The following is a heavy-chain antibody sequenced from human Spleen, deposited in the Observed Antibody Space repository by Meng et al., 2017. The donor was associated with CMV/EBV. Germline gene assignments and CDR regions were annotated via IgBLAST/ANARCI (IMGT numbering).Heavy chain of an antibody. CDR2: IHSGGSST. V-gene: IGHV3-23*03. D-gene: IGHD5-24*01. CDR1: GFTFSSYA. J-gene: IGHJ4*02. Sequence: GGSLRLSCAASGFTFSSYAMSWVRQAPGKGLEWVSVIHSGGSSTYYADSVKGRFTISRDNSKNTLYLQMNSLRAEDTAVYYCAKDSWGRDGYNYFDYWGQGTLVTVSS. CDR3: AKDSWGRDGYNYFDY.